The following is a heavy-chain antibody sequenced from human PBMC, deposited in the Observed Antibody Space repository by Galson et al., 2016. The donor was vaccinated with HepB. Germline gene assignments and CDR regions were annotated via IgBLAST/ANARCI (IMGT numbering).Heavy chain of an antibody. D-gene: IGHD6-6*01. CDR3: ARGSCSSSSSDY. Sequence: SVKVSCKASGYTFSNHGISWVRQAPGQGLEWMGWISVYNGKTSYAQKFQDRVTMTTDTSTSTAYMELRSLRSDDTAVYYFARGSCSSSSSDYWGQGTLVTVSS. CDR2: ISVYNGKT. V-gene: IGHV1-18*04. J-gene: IGHJ4*02. CDR1: GYTFSNHG.